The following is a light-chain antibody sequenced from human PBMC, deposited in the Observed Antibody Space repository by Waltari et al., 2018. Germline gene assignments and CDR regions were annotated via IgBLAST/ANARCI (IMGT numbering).Light chain of an antibody. Sequence: QPGLTQPPSLSAAPGQKVTISCSGSSSNIGNNFVAWYQQFPGTVPKPLIYENNKRPSGIPDRFSGSRSGTSATLVITGLLTGDEAVYYCGTWDSSLSGAVFGGGTHLTVL. CDR1: SSNIGNNF. J-gene: IGLJ7*01. CDR2: ENN. CDR3: GTWDSSLSGAV. V-gene: IGLV1-51*02.